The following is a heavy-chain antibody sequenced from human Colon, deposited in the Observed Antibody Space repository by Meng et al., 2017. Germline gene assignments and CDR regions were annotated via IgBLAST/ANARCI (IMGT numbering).Heavy chain of an antibody. CDR3: ARLVTTVTTGNWFDP. J-gene: IGHJ5*02. V-gene: IGHV4-39*07. D-gene: IGHD4-17*01. Sequence: QRHLQESGPGMAKPSETLSLTCTVSGASINIGSYYWAWVRQASGKGLEWIGSIHNSGKTYYNSSLKSRVTILVDTSKNQFSLKLTSVTAADTAVYLCARLVTTVTTGNWFDPWGQGTLVTVSS. CDR1: GASINIGSYY. CDR2: IHNSGKT.